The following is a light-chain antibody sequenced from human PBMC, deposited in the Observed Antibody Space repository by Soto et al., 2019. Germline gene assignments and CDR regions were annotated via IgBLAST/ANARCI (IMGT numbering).Light chain of an antibody. CDR1: QDIDNY. Sequence: IQLTQSPSSLSASVRESVTITCRASQDIDNYLNWYQHRPGEAPKLLIYAASYLETGVPARFSGSGSGTDFSFTITSLQPEDSATYYCQQYDTRPTMTFGQGTRLEI. J-gene: IGKJ5*01. V-gene: IGKV1-33*01. CDR3: QQYDTRPTMT. CDR2: AAS.